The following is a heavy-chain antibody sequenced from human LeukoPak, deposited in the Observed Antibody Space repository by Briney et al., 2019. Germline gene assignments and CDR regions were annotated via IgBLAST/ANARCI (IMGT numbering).Heavy chain of an antibody. Sequence: SVKVSCKASGGTFSSYAISWVRQAPGQGLEWMGRIIPIFGIANYAQKFQGRVTITADKSTSTAYMELSSLRSEDTAVYYCARVGRDGYTNAFDICGQGTMVTVSS. CDR1: GGTFSSYA. D-gene: IGHD5-24*01. CDR2: IIPIFGIA. V-gene: IGHV1-69*04. J-gene: IGHJ3*02. CDR3: ARVGRDGYTNAFDI.